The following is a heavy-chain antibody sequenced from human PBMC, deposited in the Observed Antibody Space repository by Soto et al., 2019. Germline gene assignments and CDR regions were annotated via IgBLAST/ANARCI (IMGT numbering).Heavy chain of an antibody. CDR1: GFTFSSFA. CDR3: ANPGGEAGVFDI. D-gene: IGHD3-10*01. Sequence: VQLVESGGGVVQPGRSLQLSCAASGFTFSSFAMHWVRQAPGKGLEWLSFISYDGSKKYYADSVEGRFTISRDNSKNTLYLQMNSLRTEDTAVYYCANPGGEAGVFDIWGQGTMVTVSS. V-gene: IGHV3-30*18. J-gene: IGHJ3*02. CDR2: ISYDGSKK.